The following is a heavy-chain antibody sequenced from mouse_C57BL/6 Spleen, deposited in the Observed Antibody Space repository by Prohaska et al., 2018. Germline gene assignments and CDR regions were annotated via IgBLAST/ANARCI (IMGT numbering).Heavy chain of an antibody. CDR1: GYAFTNYL. D-gene: IGHD2-1*01. J-gene: IGHJ3*01. V-gene: IGHV1-54*01. CDR2: INPGSGGT. CDR3: ARRGNYVSWFAY. Sequence: QVQLQQSGAELVRPGTSVKVSCKASGYAFTNYLIEWVKQRPGQGLEWIGVINPGSGGTNYNEKFKGKATLTADKSSSTAYMQLSSLTSEDSAVYFCARRGNYVSWFAYWGQGTLVTVSA.